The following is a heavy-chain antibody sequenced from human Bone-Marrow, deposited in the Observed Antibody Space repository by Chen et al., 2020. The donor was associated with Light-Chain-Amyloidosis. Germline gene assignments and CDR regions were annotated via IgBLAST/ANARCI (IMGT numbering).Heavy chain of an antibody. CDR1: GDSLTDLA. V-gene: IGHV1-24*01. D-gene: IGHD3-9*01. J-gene: IGHJ4*02. CDR3: ATSNTISFEY. Sequence: QVQLVQSGAGVKRPGASVKVSCKVSGDSLTDLAIHWVRQAPGKGLEWVGGFDPEDEEMMYGQKFQGRVRMIEDTSTETAYMEMTSLRSDDTAMYYCATSNTISFEYWGQGTLVTVSS. CDR2: FDPEDEEM.